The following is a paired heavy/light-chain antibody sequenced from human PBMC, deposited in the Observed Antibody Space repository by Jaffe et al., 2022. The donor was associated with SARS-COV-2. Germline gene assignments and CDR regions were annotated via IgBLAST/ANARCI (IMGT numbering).Heavy chain of an antibody. D-gene: IGHD3-10*01. V-gene: IGHV4-34*01. J-gene: IGHJ4*02. CDR1: GGSFSGYY. CDR3: ARGPPPRWRRLYGSGSYLDY. Sequence: QVQLQQWGAGLLKPSETLSLTCAVYGGSFSGYYWSWIRQPPGKGLEWIGEINHSGSTNYNPSLKSRVTISVDTSKNQFSLKLSSVTAADTAVYYCARGPPPRWRRLYGSGSYLDYWGQGTLVTVSS. CDR2: INHSGST.
Light chain of an antibody. CDR2: DAS. CDR1: QSVSSY. Sequence: EIVLTQSPATLSLSPGERATLSCRASQSVSSYLAWYQQKPGQAPRLLIYDASNRATGIPARFSGSGSGTDFTLTISSLEPEDFAVYYCQQRSNWPPFTFGGGTKVEIK. V-gene: IGKV3-11*01. CDR3: QQRSNWPPFT. J-gene: IGKJ4*01.